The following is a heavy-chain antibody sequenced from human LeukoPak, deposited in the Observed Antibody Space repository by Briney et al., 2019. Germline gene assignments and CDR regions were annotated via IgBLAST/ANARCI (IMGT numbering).Heavy chain of an antibody. J-gene: IGHJ4*02. Sequence: PGGSLRLSCAASGFTFSSYGMHWVRQAPGKGLEWVAVIWYDGSNKYYADSVKGRFTISGDNSKNKMYLEMNSLRAEDTAVYYCARDSAALFDYWGQGTLVTVSS. V-gene: IGHV3-33*01. CDR2: IWYDGSNK. D-gene: IGHD2-15*01. CDR1: GFTFSSYG. CDR3: ARDSAALFDY.